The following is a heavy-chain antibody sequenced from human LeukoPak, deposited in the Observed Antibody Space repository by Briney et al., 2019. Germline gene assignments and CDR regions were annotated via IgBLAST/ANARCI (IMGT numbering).Heavy chain of an antibody. CDR2: INPNSGGT. CDR1: GDTFTGYY. CDR3: ARERFASIYYGSGNYYNAFDY. Sequence: ASVKVSCKASGDTFTGYYMHWVRQAPGEGREWMGGINPNSGGTNSAQKFQGRVTMTRDTSISTAYMELSRLRSDDTAVYYCARERFASIYYGSGNYYNAFDYWGQGTLVTVSS. D-gene: IGHD3-10*01. V-gene: IGHV1-2*02. J-gene: IGHJ4*02.